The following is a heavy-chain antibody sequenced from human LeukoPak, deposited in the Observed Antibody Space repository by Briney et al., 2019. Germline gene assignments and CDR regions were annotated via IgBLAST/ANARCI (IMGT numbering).Heavy chain of an antibody. CDR1: GYTFTSYD. D-gene: IGHD3-22*01. J-gene: IGHJ5*02. V-gene: IGHV1-8*01. CDR3: AREGGPYYYDSSGSVNWFDP. Sequence: ASVKVSCKASGYTFTSYDINWVRQATGQGLEWMGWMNPNSGNTGYAQKFQGRVTMTRDTSTSTVYMELSSLRSEDTAVYYCAREGGPYYYDSSGSVNWFDPWGQGTLVTVSS. CDR2: MNPNSGNT.